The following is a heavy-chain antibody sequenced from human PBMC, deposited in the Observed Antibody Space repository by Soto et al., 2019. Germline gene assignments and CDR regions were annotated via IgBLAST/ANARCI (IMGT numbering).Heavy chain of an antibody. CDR3: ARDQAYCGGDCYSGSTGMDV. CDR2: INPNSGGT. V-gene: IGHV1-2*04. CDR1: RFTFTGYY. D-gene: IGHD2-21*02. Sequence: ASVKVSCKASRFTFTGYYMHWVRQSPGQGLEWMGWINPNSGGTNYAQKFQGWVTMTRDTSISTAYMELSRLRSDDTAVYYCARDQAYCGGDCYSGSTGMDVWGQGTTVTVSS. J-gene: IGHJ6*02.